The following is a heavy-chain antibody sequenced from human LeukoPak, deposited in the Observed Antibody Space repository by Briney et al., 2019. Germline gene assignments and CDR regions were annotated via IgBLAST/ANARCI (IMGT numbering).Heavy chain of an antibody. CDR3: ARDYGDYRSRGYYYYGMDV. Sequence: GGSLRLSCAASGFTFSTYAMSWVRQAPGKGLEWVSDINWNGGSTGYADSVKGRFTISRDNAKNSLYLQMNSLRAEDTALYYCARDYGDYRSRGYYYYGMDVWGQGTTVTVSS. J-gene: IGHJ6*02. D-gene: IGHD4-17*01. CDR2: INWNGGST. V-gene: IGHV3-20*04. CDR1: GFTFSTYA.